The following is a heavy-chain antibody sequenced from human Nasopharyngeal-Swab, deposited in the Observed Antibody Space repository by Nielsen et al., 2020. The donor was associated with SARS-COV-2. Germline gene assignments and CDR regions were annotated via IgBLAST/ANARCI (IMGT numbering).Heavy chain of an antibody. V-gene: IGHV3-30*03. CDR1: GFNVTRFG. J-gene: IGHJ3*02. D-gene: IGHD6-19*01. CDR2: ISYDGTIQ. Sequence: GGSPRLSCAASGFNVTRFGMHWVRQAPGKGLKWMAFISYDGTIQYYADSVKGRFTISRENAKNSLYLQMNSLRAGDTAVYYCARGNQWLRYAFDIWGQGTMVTVSS. CDR3: ARGNQWLRYAFDI.